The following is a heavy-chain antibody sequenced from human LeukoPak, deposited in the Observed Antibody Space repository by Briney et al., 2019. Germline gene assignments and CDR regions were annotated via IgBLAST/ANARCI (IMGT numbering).Heavy chain of an antibody. CDR2: IWYDGTNK. CDR1: GFSFRSYG. V-gene: IGHV3-33*01. Sequence: GRSLRLPCAAPGFSFRSYGMHWVRQAPGKGLEWVAVIWYDGTNKYYADSVKGRFTISRDNSKNTLYLQMNSLRAEDTAVYYCARDQRGFSYSKYYFDYWGQGTLVTVSS. J-gene: IGHJ4*02. CDR3: ARDQRGFSYSKYYFDY. D-gene: IGHD5-18*01.